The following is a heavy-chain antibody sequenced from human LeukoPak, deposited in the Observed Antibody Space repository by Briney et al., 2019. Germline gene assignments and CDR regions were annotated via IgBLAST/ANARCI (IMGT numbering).Heavy chain of an antibody. CDR3: ARSPHYSASGSSPLYYFDC. J-gene: IGHJ4*02. CDR2: ISSSSTYK. V-gene: IGHV3-11*03. Sequence: GGSLRLSCAASGLIFSDYYMSWIRQAPGKGVEGVSYISSSSTYKNYADSVRSRFTISRDNAKNSLYLQMNSLRAQDTAVYFCARSPHYSASGSSPLYYFDCWGQRTLVTVSS. CDR1: GLIFSDYY. D-gene: IGHD3-10*01.